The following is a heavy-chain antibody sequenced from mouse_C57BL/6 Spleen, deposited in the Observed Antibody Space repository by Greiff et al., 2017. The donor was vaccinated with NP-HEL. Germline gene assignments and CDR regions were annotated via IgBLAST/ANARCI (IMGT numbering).Heavy chain of an antibody. CDR3: ARFVDYDGYYAMDY. J-gene: IGHJ4*01. D-gene: IGHD2-4*01. V-gene: IGHV1-22*01. CDR1: GYTFTDYN. Sequence: EVQLQQSGPELVKPGASVKMSCKASGYTFTDYNMHWVKQSHGKSLEWIGYINPNNGGTSYNQKFKGKATLTVNKSSSTAYMELRSLTSEDSAVYYCARFVDYDGYYAMDYWGQGTSVTVSS. CDR2: INPNNGGT.